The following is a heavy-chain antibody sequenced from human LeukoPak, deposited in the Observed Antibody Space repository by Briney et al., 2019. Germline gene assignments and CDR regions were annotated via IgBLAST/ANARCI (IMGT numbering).Heavy chain of an antibody. Sequence: GRSLRHSRATAGFTFGSYWMHWVRQAPRKGIGWVSRINSDGSSTSYAASVKGRFTISRDNAKNTLYLQMNSLRPEDTAVYYCAREEYSYGYVHSDYWGQGPLVTVSS. CDR1: GFTFGSYW. CDR3: AREEYSYGYVHSDY. CDR2: INSDGSST. J-gene: IGHJ4*02. D-gene: IGHD5-18*01. V-gene: IGHV3-74*01.